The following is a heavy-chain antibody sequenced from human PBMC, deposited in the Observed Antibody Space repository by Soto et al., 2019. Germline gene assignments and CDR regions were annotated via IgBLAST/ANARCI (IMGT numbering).Heavy chain of an antibody. CDR2: IYYSGST. Sequence: SETLSLTCTVSGGSISSGDYYWSWIRQPPGKGLEWIGYIYYSGSTYYNPSLKSRVTISVDTSKNQFSLKLSSVTAADTAVYYCAREGSSSPQIDYWGQGTLVTVSS. CDR3: AREGSSSPQIDY. D-gene: IGHD6-6*01. V-gene: IGHV4-30-4*01. J-gene: IGHJ4*02. CDR1: GGSISSGDYY.